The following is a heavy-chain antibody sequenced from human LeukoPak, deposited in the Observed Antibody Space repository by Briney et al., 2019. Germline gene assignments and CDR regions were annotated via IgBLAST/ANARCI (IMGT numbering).Heavy chain of an antibody. CDR1: GGSFSGW. V-gene: IGHV4-34*01. D-gene: IGHD2-15*01. CDR2: IHHSGGT. Sequence: PSETLSLTCAVYGGSFSGWWSWIRQPPGKGLEWIGEIHHSGGTKYNPSLRSLDTISVDTSKTQISLKMTSVTAADTAIYYCARHNGWAFDIWGQGTVVTVSS. J-gene: IGHJ3*02. CDR3: ARHNGWAFDI.